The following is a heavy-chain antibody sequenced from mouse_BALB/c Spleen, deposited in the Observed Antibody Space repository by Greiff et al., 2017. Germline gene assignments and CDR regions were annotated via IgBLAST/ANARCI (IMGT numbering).Heavy chain of an antibody. CDR1: GFSLPSYG. Sequence: QVQLKQSGPGLVQPSQSLSITCTVYGFSLPSYGFHWVRQSPGKGLEWLGVIWSGGSTDYNAAFISRLSISKDNTKSQVVFNMNRLQANDTAKYYCAREDYDMDYWGQGTTVTVSS. CDR3: AREDYDMDY. V-gene: IGHV2-2*02. CDR2: IWSGGST. J-gene: IGHJ4*01.